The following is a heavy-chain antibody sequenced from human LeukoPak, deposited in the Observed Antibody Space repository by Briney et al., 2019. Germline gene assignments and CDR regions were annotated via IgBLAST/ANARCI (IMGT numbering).Heavy chain of an antibody. V-gene: IGHV4-30-4*01. CDR2: IYYSGST. D-gene: IGHD2-2*01. Sequence: SETLSLTCTVSGGSISSGDYYWSWIRQPPGKGLEWIGYIYYSGSTYYNPSLKGRVTISVDTSKNQFSLKLSSVTAADTAVYYCAALHHYCSSTSCYYHFDYWGQGTLVTVSS. CDR1: GGSISSGDYY. J-gene: IGHJ4*02. CDR3: AALHHYCSSTSCYYHFDY.